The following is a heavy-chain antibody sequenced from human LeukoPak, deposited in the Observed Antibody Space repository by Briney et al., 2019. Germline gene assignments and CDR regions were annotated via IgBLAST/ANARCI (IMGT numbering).Heavy chain of an antibody. CDR3: ARGSPAMVYYGMDV. Sequence: ASVKVSCKASGYTFTSYGISWVRQAPGQGLEWMGWISAYNGNTNYAQRLQGRVTMTTDTSTSTAYMELRSLRSDDTAVYYCARGSPAMVYYGMDVWGQGTTVTVSS. CDR1: GYTFTSYG. V-gene: IGHV1-18*01. CDR2: ISAYNGNT. J-gene: IGHJ6*02. D-gene: IGHD5-18*01.